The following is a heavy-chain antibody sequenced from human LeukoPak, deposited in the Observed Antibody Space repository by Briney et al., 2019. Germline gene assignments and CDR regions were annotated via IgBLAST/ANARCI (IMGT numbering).Heavy chain of an antibody. V-gene: IGHV1-8*01. CDR1: GYTFTSDD. CDR2: VNPNSGNT. CDR3: ARASKTWMVTAIKDYYFDY. J-gene: IGHJ4*02. Sequence: ASVKVSCKASGYTFTSDDTNWVRQATGQGLEWMGWVNPNSGNTGYAQNFQGRVTMTTNTSITTAYMELSSLRSEDTAVYYCARASKTWMVTAIKDYYFDYWGQGTLVTVAS. D-gene: IGHD2-21*02.